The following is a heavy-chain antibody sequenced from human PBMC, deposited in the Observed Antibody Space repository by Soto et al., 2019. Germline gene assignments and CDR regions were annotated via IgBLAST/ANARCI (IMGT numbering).Heavy chain of an antibody. V-gene: IGHV4-59*01. Sequence: SETLSLTCTVSGGSISTYYWSWIRQPPGKGLEWIGYVYYSGSTDYNPSLKSRVTISVDTSKNQFSLKLSSVTAADTAVYYCAKDSGYNYGYFRWFDPWGQGTLVTVSS. J-gene: IGHJ5*02. D-gene: IGHD5-18*01. CDR1: GGSISTYY. CDR3: AKDSGYNYGYFRWFDP. CDR2: VYYSGST.